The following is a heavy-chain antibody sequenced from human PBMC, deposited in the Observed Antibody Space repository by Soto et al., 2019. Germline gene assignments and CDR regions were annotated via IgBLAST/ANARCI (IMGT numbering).Heavy chain of an antibody. J-gene: IGHJ4*02. CDR2: ISYDGGNK. CDR3: AKDPSGSSGDDYYFGD. V-gene: IGHV3-30*18. CDR1: GFTFSSYG. Sequence: PGGSLRLSCAASGFTFSSYGMHWVRQAPGKGLEWVAVISYDGGNKYYADSVKGRFTISRDNSKNTLYLQMNSLRAEDTAVYYFAKDPSGSSGDDYYFGDWGEGTVVSVSS. D-gene: IGHD5-12*01.